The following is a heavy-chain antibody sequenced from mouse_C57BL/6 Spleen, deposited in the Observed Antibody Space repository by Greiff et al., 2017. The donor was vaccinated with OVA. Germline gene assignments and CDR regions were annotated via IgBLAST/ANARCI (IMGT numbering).Heavy chain of an antibody. V-gene: IGHV8-8*01. CDR3: ARMWILRRRGYFDV. Sequence: QVTLKESGPGILQPSQTLSLTCSFSGFSLSTFGMGVGWIRQPSGKGLEWLAHIWWDDDKYYNPALKSRLTISKDTSKNQVFLKIANVDTADTATYYCARMWILRRRGYFDVWGTGTTVTVSS. J-gene: IGHJ1*03. D-gene: IGHD1-1*01. CDR1: GFSLSTFGMG. CDR2: IWWDDDK.